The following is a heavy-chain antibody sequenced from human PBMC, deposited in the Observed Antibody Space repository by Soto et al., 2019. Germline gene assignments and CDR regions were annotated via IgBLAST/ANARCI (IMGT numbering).Heavy chain of an antibody. J-gene: IGHJ5*02. V-gene: IGHV4-34*01. CDR3: ARPFYDFWSGYRQLPNWFDP. CDR2: INHSGST. Sequence: QVRLQQWGAGLLKPSETLSLTCAVYGGSFSGYYWSWIRQPPGKGLEWIGEINHSGSTNYNPSLKIRVTISLDTSKSHFSLKLSSVTAADTAVYYCARPFYDFWSGYRQLPNWFDPWGQGTLVTVSS. D-gene: IGHD3-3*01. CDR1: GGSFSGYY.